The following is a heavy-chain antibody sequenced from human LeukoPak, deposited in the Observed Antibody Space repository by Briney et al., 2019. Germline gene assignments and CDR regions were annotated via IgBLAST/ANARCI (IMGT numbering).Heavy chain of an antibody. V-gene: IGHV4-59*01. J-gene: IGHJ5*02. CDR1: GGSITGYY. Sequence: SETLSLTCTVSGGSITGYYWSWIRQPPGKGLEWIGYISYSGSTNPNPSLKSRVTMSVDTSKNQFSLKLSSVTAADTAVYYCARDRLMAGTPTNWFDPWGQGTLVTVSS. CDR3: ARDRLMAGTPTNWFDP. D-gene: IGHD6-19*01. CDR2: ISYSGST.